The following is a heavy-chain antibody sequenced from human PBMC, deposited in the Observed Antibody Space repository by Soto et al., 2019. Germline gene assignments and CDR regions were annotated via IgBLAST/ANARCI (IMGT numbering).Heavy chain of an antibody. CDR3: AIELGYRGKSNESDR. J-gene: IGHJ3*02. CDR1: GYTFTSYG. Sequence: SVKGSCPASGYTFTSYGISWVRQAPGQGPEWVGWISAYNGNTNYAQKFQGRVTMTTDTATSTAYMELWSLTSDGTAMYYCAIELGYRGKSNESDRWDQGLMVT. CDR2: ISAYNGNT. V-gene: IGHV1-18*04. D-gene: IGHD1-26*01.